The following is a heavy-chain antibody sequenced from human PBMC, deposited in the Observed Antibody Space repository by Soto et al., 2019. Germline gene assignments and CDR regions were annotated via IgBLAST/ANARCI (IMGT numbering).Heavy chain of an antibody. D-gene: IGHD5-12*01. CDR3: VKSRGGNNFDFFD. V-gene: IGHV3-64D*06. J-gene: IGHJ4*02. CDR2: VRGNGDPP. Sequence: GGSLRLSCAASGFTFSSFALHWVRQAPRKGLEYISGVRGNGDPPFYADSVKGRFTISRDNSQKTFYLQMTALNVDDTAVYYCVKSRGGNNFDFFDWGQGTLVTVSS. CDR1: GFTFSSFA.